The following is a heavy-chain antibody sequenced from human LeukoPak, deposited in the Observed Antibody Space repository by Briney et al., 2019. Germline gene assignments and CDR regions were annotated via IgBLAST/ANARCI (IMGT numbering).Heavy chain of an antibody. CDR2: IYSGGST. V-gene: IGHV3-53*01. CDR3: VRSWAELEYYFDY. J-gene: IGHJ4*02. Sequence: GGSLRLSCAASGFTVSSNYMSWVRQAPGKGLEWVSVIYSGGSTYYADSVKGRFTISRDNSKNTLYLQMNSLRAEDTAVYYCVRSWAELEYYFDYWGQGTLVTVSS. D-gene: IGHD1-1*01. CDR1: GFTVSSNY.